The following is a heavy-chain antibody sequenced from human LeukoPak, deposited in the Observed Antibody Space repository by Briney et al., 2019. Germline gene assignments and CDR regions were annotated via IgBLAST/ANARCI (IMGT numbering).Heavy chain of an antibody. J-gene: IGHJ4*02. V-gene: IGHV3-48*03. Sequence: GGSLRLSCAASGFTFSSYEMNWVRQAPGKGLEWVSYISSSGSTIYYADSVKGRFTISRDNAKNSLYLQMNSQRAEDTAVYYCARAARIFPLDYWCQGTLVTVSS. CDR1: GFTFSSYE. CDR2: ISSSGSTI. D-gene: IGHD2-21*01. CDR3: ARAARIFPLDY.